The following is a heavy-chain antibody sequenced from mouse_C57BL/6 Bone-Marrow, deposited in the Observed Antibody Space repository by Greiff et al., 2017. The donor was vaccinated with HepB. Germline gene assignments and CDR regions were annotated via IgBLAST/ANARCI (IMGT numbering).Heavy chain of an antibody. CDR2: ISDGGSYT. CDR3: ARYYYAMDY. J-gene: IGHJ4*01. V-gene: IGHV5-4*03. Sequence: EVKLEESGGGLVKPGGSLKLSCAASGFTFSSYAMSWVRQTPEKRLEWVATISDGGSYTYYPDNVKGRFTISRDNAKNNLYLQMSHLKSEDTAMYYCARYYYAMDYWGQGTSVTVSS. CDR1: GFTFSSYA.